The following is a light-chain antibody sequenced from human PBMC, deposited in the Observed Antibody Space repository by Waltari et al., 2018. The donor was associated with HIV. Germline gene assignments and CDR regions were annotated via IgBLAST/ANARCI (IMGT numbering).Light chain of an antibody. CDR3: SSYTSSSTLV. J-gene: IGLJ2*01. CDR1: SSDVGGYNY. V-gene: IGLV2-14*01. Sequence: QSALTQPASVSGSPGQSITISCTGTSSDVGGYNYVSWYQQHPGKAPTLMIYDVSNRPSGVSNRFSGSKSCNTASLTISGLQSEDEADYYCSSYTSSSTLVFGGGTKLTVL. CDR2: DVS.